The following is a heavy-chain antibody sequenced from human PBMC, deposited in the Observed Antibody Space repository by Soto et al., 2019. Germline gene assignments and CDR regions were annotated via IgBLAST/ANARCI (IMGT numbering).Heavy chain of an antibody. CDR2: IYWDDDK. V-gene: IGHV2-5*02. J-gene: IGHJ4*02. CDR3: AHRGDMNGTWDQGYLDN. Sequence: QITLKESGPTRVKPTQTLTLTCSFSGFSLTSRPVGVAWIRQPPGKALEWLAVIYWDDDKRYSPSLKSRLTIAKDNSKNQVVLTMAYMDPVDTATYFCAHRGDMNGTWDQGYLDNWGQGILVTVSS. CDR1: GFSLTSRPVG. D-gene: IGHD1-7*01.